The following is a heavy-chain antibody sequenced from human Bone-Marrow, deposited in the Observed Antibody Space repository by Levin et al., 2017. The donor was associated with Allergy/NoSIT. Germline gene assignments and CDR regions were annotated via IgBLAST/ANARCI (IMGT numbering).Heavy chain of an antibody. CDR2: ITQRGFT. Sequence: GSLRLSCGVHGGSFRDYYWALIRQSPGKGLEWIGEITQRGFTSYNPSLKSRATLSVDTSKEQFSLQLKSMTAADTAVYYCARGPSRYNSGYAFDVWVQGTVVIVSS. V-gene: IGHV4-34*01. D-gene: IGHD5-24*01. CDR1: GGSFRDYY. J-gene: IGHJ3*01. CDR3: ARGPSRYNSGYAFDV.